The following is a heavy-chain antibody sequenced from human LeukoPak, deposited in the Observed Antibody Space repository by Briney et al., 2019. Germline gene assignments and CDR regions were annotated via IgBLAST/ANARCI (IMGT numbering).Heavy chain of an antibody. J-gene: IGHJ4*02. Sequence: PSETLSLTCTVSGGSISSYYWSWIRQPPGKGLEWIGEINHSGSTNYNPSLKSRVTISVDTSKNQFSLKLSSVTAADTAVYYCARGKTPLNPHYYYDSSGYYYGGRYYFDYWGQGTLVTVSS. CDR1: GGSISSYY. V-gene: IGHV4-34*01. CDR3: ARGKTPLNPHYYYDSSGYYYGGRYYFDY. D-gene: IGHD3-22*01. CDR2: INHSGST.